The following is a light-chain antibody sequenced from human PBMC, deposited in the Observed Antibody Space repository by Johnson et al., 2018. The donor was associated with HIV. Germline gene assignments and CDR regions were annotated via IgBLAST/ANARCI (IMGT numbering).Light chain of an antibody. V-gene: IGLV1-51*01. CDR2: DNN. CDR3: GRWDDSLSTYV. Sequence: QSVLTQPPSVSAAPGQKVTISCSGSSSNIGNNYVSLYQQFPGTAPKLLIYDNNKRPSGIPDRFSGSKSGTSATLGITGLQTGDEADYYCGRWDDSLSTYVFGTRTKVTVL. CDR1: SSNIGNNY. J-gene: IGLJ1*01.